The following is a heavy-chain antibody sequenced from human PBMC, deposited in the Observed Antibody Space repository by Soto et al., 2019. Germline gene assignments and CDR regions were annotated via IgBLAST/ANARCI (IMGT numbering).Heavy chain of an antibody. D-gene: IGHD3-16*02. V-gene: IGHV3-64D*08. CDR3: VKVDYDYVWGSYREGWFDY. Sequence: GSLRLSCSASGFTFSSYAMHWVRQAPGKGLEYVSAISSNGGSTYYADSVKGRFTISRDNSKNTLYLQMSSLRAEDTAVYYCVKVDYDYVWGSYREGWFDYWGQGTLVTVSS. J-gene: IGHJ4*02. CDR2: ISSNGGST. CDR1: GFTFSSYA.